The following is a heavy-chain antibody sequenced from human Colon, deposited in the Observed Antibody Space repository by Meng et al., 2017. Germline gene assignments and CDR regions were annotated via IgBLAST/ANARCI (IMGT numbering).Heavy chain of an antibody. CDR2: ITWKSGSI. V-gene: IGHV3-9*01. Sequence: SLKISCAAAGFDFTHYAMHWVRQAPGKGLEWVAGITWKSGSIGYAASVKGRFIISRDNAKNSLYLQMNSLRAEDTALYYCAKDYCSGETCLLRNTWFDSWGQGTLVTVAS. CDR3: AKDYCSGETCLLRNTWFDS. J-gene: IGHJ5*01. CDR1: GFDFTHYA. D-gene: IGHD2-15*01.